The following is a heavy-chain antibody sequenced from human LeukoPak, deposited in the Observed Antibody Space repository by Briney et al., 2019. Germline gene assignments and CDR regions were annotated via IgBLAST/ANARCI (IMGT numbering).Heavy chain of an antibody. CDR2: IIGSGGST. V-gene: IGHV3-23*01. Sequence: RRSLRLSCAASGFTLTSYAISWVRPAPGGGLGWVSAIIGSGGSTYYADSVKGRLIICRDSSENKLYLQMHSLGVEDTGVYYCAKGLWASTVGATGIFCDYWGQGIQVTVPT. CDR1: GFTLTSYA. D-gene: IGHD1-26*01. J-gene: IGHJ4*02. CDR3: AKGLWASTVGATGIFCDY.